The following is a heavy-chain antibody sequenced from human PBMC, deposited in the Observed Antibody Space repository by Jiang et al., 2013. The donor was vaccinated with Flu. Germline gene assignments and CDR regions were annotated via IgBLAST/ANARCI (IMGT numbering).Heavy chain of an antibody. V-gene: IGHV1-2*02. J-gene: IGHJ6*03. CDR3: ARGLRVKTSYYYYYMDV. CDR2: INPNSGGT. Sequence: SGAEVKKPGASVKVSCKASGYTFTGYYMHWVRQAPGQGLEWMGWINPNSGGTNYAQKFQGRVTMTRDTSISTAYMELSRLRSDDTAVYYCARGLRVKTSYYYYYMDVWGKGTTVTVSS. CDR1: GYTFTGYY. D-gene: IGHD3-10*01.